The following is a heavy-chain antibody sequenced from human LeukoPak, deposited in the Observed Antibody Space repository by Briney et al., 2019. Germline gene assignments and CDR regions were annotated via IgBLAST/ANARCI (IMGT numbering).Heavy chain of an antibody. D-gene: IGHD5-24*01. CDR3: AKVGGKRWLQHQGVYFDY. Sequence: PGGSLRLSCAASGFTFDDYAMHWVRQAPGKGLEWVSGISWNSGSIGYADSVKGRFTISRDNAKNSLYLQMNSLRAEDTALYYCAKVGGKRWLQHQGVYFDYWGQGTLVTVSS. CDR1: GFTFDDYA. V-gene: IGHV3-9*01. J-gene: IGHJ4*02. CDR2: ISWNSGSI.